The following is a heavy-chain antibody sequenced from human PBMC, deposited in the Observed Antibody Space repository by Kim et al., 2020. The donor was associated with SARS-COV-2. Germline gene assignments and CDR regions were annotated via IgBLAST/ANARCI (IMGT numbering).Heavy chain of an antibody. V-gene: IGHV4-4*02. J-gene: IGHJ6*03. CDR3: AKENDGVTSSGYFYYLDV. D-gene: IGHD3-16*01. Sequence: SETLSLTCAVSGGPISGDDWYSWVRQVPGKGLEWIGEIHPSGFPYYNPSLKSRATLSVDTSKNEVSLRLTSVTAADTALYFCAKENDGVTSSGYFYYLDV. CDR1: GGPISGDDW. CDR2: IHPSGFP.